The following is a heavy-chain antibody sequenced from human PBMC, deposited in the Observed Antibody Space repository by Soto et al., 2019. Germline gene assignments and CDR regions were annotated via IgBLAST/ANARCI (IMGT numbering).Heavy chain of an antibody. CDR2: LYGSGRGI. D-gene: IGHD4-17*01. V-gene: IGHV3-23*01. CDR1: GFTFSSYA. J-gene: IGHJ5*02. Sequence: EVQLLESGGGLVQPGGSLRLSCAASGFTFSSYAMIWIRQVPGKGLEWVSGLYGSGRGIHYADSVKGRFTISRDNSAYAVYLQMNNLRVDDTALYYCAKDAVAGDGVWLAHAWGRVTAVTVSS. CDR3: AKDAVAGDGVWLAHA.